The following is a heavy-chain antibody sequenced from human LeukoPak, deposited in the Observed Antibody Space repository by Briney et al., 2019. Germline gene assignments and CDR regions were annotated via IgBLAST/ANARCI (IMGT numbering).Heavy chain of an antibody. V-gene: IGHV3-23*01. CDR3: AKDLRYCSGGSCYNS. CDR2: ISGSGGST. CDR1: GFTFSSYA. Sequence: GGSLRLSCAASGFTFSSYAMSWVRQAPGKGLEWVSAISGSGGSTYYADSVKGRFTISRDNSKNTLYLQMNSLRAVGTAVYYCAKDLRYCSGGSCYNSWGQGTLVTVSS. J-gene: IGHJ4*02. D-gene: IGHD2-15*01.